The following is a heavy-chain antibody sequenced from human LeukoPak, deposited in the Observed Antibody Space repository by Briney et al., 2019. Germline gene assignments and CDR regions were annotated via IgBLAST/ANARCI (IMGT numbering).Heavy chain of an antibody. J-gene: IGHJ4*02. V-gene: IGHV3-7*01. Sequence: GGSLRLSCAASGFSFGSYWMTWIRQAPGKGLEWVAHIKEDATESRSADSVKGRFSISRDNTKNSLFLQLNSLRTEDTAVYYCARVVSHYYDSSGYYGIDYWGQGTLVTVSS. CDR3: ARVVSHYYDSSGYYGIDY. D-gene: IGHD3-22*01. CDR1: GFSFGSYW. CDR2: IKEDATES.